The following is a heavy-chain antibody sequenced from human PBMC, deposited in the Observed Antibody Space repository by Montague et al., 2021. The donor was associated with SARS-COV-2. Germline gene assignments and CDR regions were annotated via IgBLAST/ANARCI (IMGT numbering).Heavy chain of an antibody. CDR2: IWYGGSNK. V-gene: IGHV3-33*01. CDR3: ARDPSCCSRFGEFGY. J-gene: IGHJ4*02. CDR1: GFTFNSYG. Sequence: SLRLSCAASGFTFNSYGMHWVRQAPGKGLEWVAVIWYGGSNKYYADSVKGRFTISRDNSKNTLYLQMNSLGAEDTAVYYCARDPSCCSRFGEFGYWGQGTLVTVSS. D-gene: IGHD3-10*01.